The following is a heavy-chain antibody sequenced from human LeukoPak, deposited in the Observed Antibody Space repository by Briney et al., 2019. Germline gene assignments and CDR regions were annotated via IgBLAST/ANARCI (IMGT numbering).Heavy chain of an antibody. V-gene: IGHV3-23*01. CDR2: ISGSGGST. D-gene: IGHD3-3*01. CDR3: AKDQGGYDSWSGPVHYYYGMDV. Sequence: GGSLRLSCAASGFTFSSYAMSWVRQAPGKGLEWVSAISGSGGSTYYADSVKGRFTISRDNSKNTLYLQMNSLRAEDTAVYYCAKDQGGYDSWSGPVHYYYGMDVWGQGTTVTVSS. CDR1: GFTFSSYA. J-gene: IGHJ6*02.